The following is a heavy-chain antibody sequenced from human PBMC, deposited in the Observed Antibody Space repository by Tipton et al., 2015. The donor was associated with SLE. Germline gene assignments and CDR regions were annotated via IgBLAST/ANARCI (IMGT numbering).Heavy chain of an antibody. CDR2: IYHSGST. D-gene: IGHD2-2*01. V-gene: IGHV4-59*01. Sequence: TLSLTCTVSGGSISSYYWSWIRQPPGKGLEWIGYIYHSGSTNYNPSLKSRVTISVDTSKNQFSLKLSSVTAADTAVYYCARVSSTSCYALDYWGQGTLVTVSS. J-gene: IGHJ4*02. CDR3: ARVSSTSCYALDY. CDR1: GGSISSYY.